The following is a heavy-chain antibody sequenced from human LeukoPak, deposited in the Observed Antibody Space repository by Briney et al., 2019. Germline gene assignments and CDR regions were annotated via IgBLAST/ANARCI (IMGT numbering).Heavy chain of an antibody. CDR2: IKQDGSEK. J-gene: IGHJ4*02. Sequence: GGSLRLSCAASGFTFSSYWMTWVRQAPGKGLEWVANIKQDGSEKYYVDSVKGRFTISRDNAKNSLYLQMNSLRAEDTAVYYCVRDMFAKGGGWDNYWGQGTLVTVSS. D-gene: IGHD2-15*01. CDR3: VRDMFAKGGGWDNY. V-gene: IGHV3-7*01. CDR1: GFTFSSYW.